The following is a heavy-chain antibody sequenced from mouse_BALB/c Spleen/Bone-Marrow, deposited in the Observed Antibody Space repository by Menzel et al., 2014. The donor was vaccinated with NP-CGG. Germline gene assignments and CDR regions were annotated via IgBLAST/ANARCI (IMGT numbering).Heavy chain of an antibody. J-gene: IGHJ3*01. V-gene: IGHV1S29*02. CDR3: ARERGADYDYSWLAY. D-gene: IGHD2-4*01. CDR1: GYTFTDYN. Sequence: SGPELVKPGASVKISCKASGYTFTDYNMHWVKQSHGKSLEWIGYIYPFNGGSGYNQKFKYKATLTVDNSFSTAYMELRRLTSEDSAVYYGARERGADYDYSWLAYRGQGTLVTVSA. CDR2: IYPFNGGS.